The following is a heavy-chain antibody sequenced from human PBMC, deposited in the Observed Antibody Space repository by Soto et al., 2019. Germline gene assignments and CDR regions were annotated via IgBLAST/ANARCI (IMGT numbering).Heavy chain of an antibody. CDR2: INRGGRSI. CDR1: GFIFSDFQ. CDR3: ARDRCSGGSCYRTYAFDM. J-gene: IGHJ3*02. D-gene: IGHD2-15*01. Sequence: DVKLVESGGALVQPGGSLRLSCEGLGFIFSDFQMNWVRQAPGKGLEWVSYINRGGRSIDYADSVKGRFTISRDNAKNSLTLQMNSLRAEDTALYYCARDRCSGGSCYRTYAFDMWGQGTLVTVS. V-gene: IGHV3-48*03.